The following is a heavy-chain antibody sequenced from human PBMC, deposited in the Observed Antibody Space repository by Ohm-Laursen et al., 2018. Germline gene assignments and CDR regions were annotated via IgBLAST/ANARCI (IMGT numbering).Heavy chain of an antibody. CDR2: TRNKANSYTT. V-gene: IGHV3-72*01. CDR1: GFTFSDHY. CDR3: AREGDYYDSSGLDY. Sequence: GSLRLSCAASGFTFSDHYMDWVRQAPGKGLEWVGRTRNKANSYTTEYAASVKGRFTISRDDSKNSLYLQMNSLKTEDTAVYYCAREGDYYDSSGLDYWGQGTLVTVSS. D-gene: IGHD3-22*01. J-gene: IGHJ4*02.